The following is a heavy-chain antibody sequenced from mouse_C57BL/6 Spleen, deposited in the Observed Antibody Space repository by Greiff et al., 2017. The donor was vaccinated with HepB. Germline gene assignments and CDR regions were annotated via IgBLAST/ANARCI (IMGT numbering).Heavy chain of an antibody. CDR3: ARPTGTVWFAY. CDR2: INPYNGGT. J-gene: IGHJ3*01. Sequence: EVQLQQSGPVLVKPGASVKMSCKASGYTFTDYYMNWVKQSHGKSLEWIGVINPYNGGTSYNQKFKGKATLTVDKSSSTAYMELNSLTSEDSAVYYCARPTGTVWFAYWGQGTLVTVSA. D-gene: IGHD4-1*02. V-gene: IGHV1-19*01. CDR1: GYTFTDYY.